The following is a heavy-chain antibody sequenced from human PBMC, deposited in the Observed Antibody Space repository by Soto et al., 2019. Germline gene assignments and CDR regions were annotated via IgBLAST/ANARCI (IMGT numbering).Heavy chain of an antibody. CDR1: GFTFSSYA. J-gene: IGHJ6*03. D-gene: IGHD2-8*01. V-gene: IGHV3-23*01. Sequence: PGGSLRLSCAASGFTFSSYAMSWVRQAPGKGLEWVSAISGSGGSTYYADSVKGRFTISRDNSKNTLYLQMNSLRAEDTAVYYCVKRGAIVLMNRRYYYMDVWGKGTTVTVS. CDR3: VKRGAIVLMNRRYYYMDV. CDR2: ISGSGGST.